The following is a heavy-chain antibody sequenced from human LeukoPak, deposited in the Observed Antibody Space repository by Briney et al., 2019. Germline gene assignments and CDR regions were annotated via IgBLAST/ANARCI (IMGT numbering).Heavy chain of an antibody. CDR2: VITIFGTA. J-gene: IGHJ6*03. V-gene: IGHV1-69*13. Sequence: SVKVSCKASGGNFSSYAISWVRQAPGQGLEWMGGVITIFGTANYAQTFQGRVTITADESTSTAYMELSSLRSEDTAVYYCARGYCSGGSCYRHYYYMDVWGKGTTVTISS. D-gene: IGHD2-15*01. CDR1: GGNFSSYA. CDR3: ARGYCSGGSCYRHYYYMDV.